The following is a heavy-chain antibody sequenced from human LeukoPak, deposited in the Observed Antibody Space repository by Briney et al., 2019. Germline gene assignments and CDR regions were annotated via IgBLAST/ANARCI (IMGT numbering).Heavy chain of an antibody. D-gene: IGHD1-1*01. CDR2: IIPIFGTA. V-gene: IGHV1-69*05. Sequence: GASVKVSCKASGGTFSSYAISWVRQAPGQGLEWMGGIIPIFGTANYAQKFQGRVTITTDESTSTAYMELSSLRSEDTAVYFCAIAQNWKAGWFDPWGQGTLVTVSS. CDR1: GGTFSSYA. CDR3: AIAQNWKAGWFDP. J-gene: IGHJ5*02.